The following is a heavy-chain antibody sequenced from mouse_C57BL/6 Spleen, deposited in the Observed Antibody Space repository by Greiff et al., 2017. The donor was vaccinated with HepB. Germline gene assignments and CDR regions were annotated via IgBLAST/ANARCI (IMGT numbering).Heavy chain of an antibody. Sequence: EVKLVESGGGLVKPGGSLKLSCAASGFTFSSYAMSWVRQTPEKRLEWVATISDGGSYTYYPDNVKGRFTISRDNAKNNLYLQMSHLKSEDTAMYYCARDSGLLRVYFDYWGQGTTLTVSS. V-gene: IGHV5-4*01. J-gene: IGHJ2*01. CDR2: ISDGGSYT. CDR1: GFTFSSYA. CDR3: ARDSGLLRVYFDY. D-gene: IGHD1-1*01.